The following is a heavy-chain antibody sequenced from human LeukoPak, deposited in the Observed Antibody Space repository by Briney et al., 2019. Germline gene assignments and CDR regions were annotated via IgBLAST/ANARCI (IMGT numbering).Heavy chain of an antibody. Sequence: PSQTLPLTCAVYGGSFSGYYWSWIRQPPGKGLEWIGEINHSGSTNYNPSLKSRVTISVDTSKNQFSLELSSVTAADTAVYYCASSGRMTTVTTAFHYWGQGTLVTVSS. D-gene: IGHD4-17*01. CDR3: ASSGRMTTVTTAFHY. CDR1: GGSFSGYY. CDR2: INHSGST. J-gene: IGHJ4*02. V-gene: IGHV4-34*01.